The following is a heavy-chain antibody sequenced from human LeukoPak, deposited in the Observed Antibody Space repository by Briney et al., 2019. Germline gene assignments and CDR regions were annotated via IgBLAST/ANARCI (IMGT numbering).Heavy chain of an antibody. D-gene: IGHD4-23*01. J-gene: IGHJ4*02. Sequence: GASVKVSCKASGYTFTSYYMHWVRQAPGQGLEWMGIINPRDGSTTYTQKFQGRVTMTRDTSTSTVYMELSSLRSEDTAVYYCATGLRWYGGGIWEIDYWGQGTLVTVSS. CDR2: INPRDGST. V-gene: IGHV1-46*03. CDR1: GYTFTSYY. CDR3: ATGLRWYGGGIWEIDY.